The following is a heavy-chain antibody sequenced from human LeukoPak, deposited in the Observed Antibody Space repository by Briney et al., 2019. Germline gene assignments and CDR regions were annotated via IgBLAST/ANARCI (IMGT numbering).Heavy chain of an antibody. D-gene: IGHD5-24*01. J-gene: IGHJ4*02. CDR3: ARGGWLQHTFDY. CDR2: IYYSGST. CDR1: GGSISSYY. V-gene: IGHV4-59*01. Sequence: SETLSLTCTVSGGSISSYYWSWIRQPPGKGLEWIGYIYYSGSTNYNPSLKSRVTISVDTSKNQFSLKLSSVTAADTAVYYCARGGWLQHTFDYWGQGTLVTVSS.